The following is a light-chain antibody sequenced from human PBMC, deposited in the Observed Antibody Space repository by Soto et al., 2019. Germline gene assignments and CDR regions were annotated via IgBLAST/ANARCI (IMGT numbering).Light chain of an antibody. Sequence: DLQMTQSPSSVSASVGDRVTITCRASQGISSWLAWYQQKPGKAPKLLIYAASSLQSGVPSRFSGSGSGTDFTLTISSLQPEDFATYCQQANSFPYTFGQGTKLEIK. CDR3: QQANSFPYT. CDR1: QGISSW. V-gene: IGKV1-12*01. CDR2: AAS. J-gene: IGKJ2*01.